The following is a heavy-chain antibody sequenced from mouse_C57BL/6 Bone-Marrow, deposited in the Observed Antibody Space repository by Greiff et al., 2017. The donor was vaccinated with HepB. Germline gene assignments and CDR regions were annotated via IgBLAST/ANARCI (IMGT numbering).Heavy chain of an antibody. Sequence: EVKLVESGGGLVKPGGSLKLSCAASGFTFSSYAMSWVRQTPEKRLEWVATISDGGSYTYYPDNVKGRFTISRDNAKNNLYLQMSHLKSEDTAMYYCARGYSNDYWGQGTTLTVSS. CDR3: ARGYSNDY. CDR1: GFTFSSYA. CDR2: ISDGGSYT. D-gene: IGHD2-5*01. J-gene: IGHJ2*01. V-gene: IGHV5-4*03.